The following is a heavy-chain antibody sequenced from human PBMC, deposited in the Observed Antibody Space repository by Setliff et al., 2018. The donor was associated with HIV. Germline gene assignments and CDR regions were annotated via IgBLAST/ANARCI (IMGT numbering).Heavy chain of an antibody. CDR3: ARVARGGHSSRWYYFDY. D-gene: IGHD6-13*01. CDR2: IYTSGST. CDR1: GYSISSGYY. Sequence: SETLSLTCAVSGYSISSGYYWGWIRQPAGKGLEWIGHIYTSGSTNYNPSLKSRVTISVDTSKNQFSLKVSSVTAADTAVYYCARVARGGHSSRWYYFDYWGQGTLVTVSS. V-gene: IGHV4-61*09. J-gene: IGHJ4*02.